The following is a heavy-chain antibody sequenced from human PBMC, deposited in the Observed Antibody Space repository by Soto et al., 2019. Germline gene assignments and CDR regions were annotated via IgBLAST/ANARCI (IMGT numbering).Heavy chain of an antibody. Sequence: LVPLSVTCSVADGSSGSSSYYWGWIRQPPGKGLEWIGYIYYSGSTHYNPSLKSRVTISVDTSKNQFSLKLSSVTAADTAVYYCAREYCSSTSCYKNWFDPWGQGTLVTVSS. CDR1: DGSSGSSSYY. J-gene: IGHJ5*02. D-gene: IGHD2-2*02. CDR3: AREYCSSTSCYKNWFDP. V-gene: IGHV4-61*01. CDR2: IYYSGST.